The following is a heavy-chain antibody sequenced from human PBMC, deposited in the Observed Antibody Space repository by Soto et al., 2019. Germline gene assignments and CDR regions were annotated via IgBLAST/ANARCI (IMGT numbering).Heavy chain of an antibody. CDR2: ISHDGSVQ. J-gene: IGHJ4*02. Sequence: GGSLRLSCAISTFTFRNYGMQWVRQAPGKGLEWLGVISHDGSVQYYADSVKGRFTISRDNSQNTLFLQMNGLRAEDTAVYYCAKEFTAYSSGWFFDYWGQGALVTVSS. CDR3: AKEFTAYSSGWFFDY. D-gene: IGHD6-19*01. CDR1: TFTFRNYG. V-gene: IGHV3-30*18.